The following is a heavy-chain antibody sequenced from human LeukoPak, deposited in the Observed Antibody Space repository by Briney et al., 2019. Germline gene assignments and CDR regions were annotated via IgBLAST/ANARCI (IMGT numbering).Heavy chain of an antibody. D-gene: IGHD6-19*01. CDR3: ARNRYSSGWFFY. V-gene: IGHV4-39*01. CDR1: GGSIRSSYYY. CDR2: IYDSGST. Sequence: SETLSLTCTVSGGSIRSSYYYWGWIRQPPGKGLEWIGSIYDSGSTYYNPSLKSRVTISVDTSKNQFSLKLNSVTAADTAVYYCARNRYSSGWFFYWGQGTLVTVSS. J-gene: IGHJ4*02.